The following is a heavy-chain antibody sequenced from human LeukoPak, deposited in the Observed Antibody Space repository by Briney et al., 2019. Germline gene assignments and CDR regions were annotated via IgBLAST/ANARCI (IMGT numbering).Heavy chain of an antibody. V-gene: IGHV1-69*04. CDR3: ARESCSSTSCYLGWFDP. CDR2: IIPIFGIA. D-gene: IGHD2-2*01. Sequence: ASVKVSCKASGGTFSSYAISWVRQAPGRGLEWMGRIIPIFGIANYAQKFQGRVTITADKSTSTAYMELSSLRSEDTAVYYCARESCSSTSCYLGWFDPWGQGTLVTVSS. J-gene: IGHJ5*02. CDR1: GGTFSSYA.